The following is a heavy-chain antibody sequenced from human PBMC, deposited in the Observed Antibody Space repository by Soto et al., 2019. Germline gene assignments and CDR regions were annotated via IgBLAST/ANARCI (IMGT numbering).Heavy chain of an antibody. V-gene: IGHV5-51*01. CDR1: GYSLTSYW. Sequence: GESLKIACKASGYSLTSYWIAWVRQMPGKGQEWMGIIFPGNSNTRYSPSFQGRVTISADNSISTAYLQWSSLKASDTAMYYCARQYVVVATILRLYYDDSGLVTLVTVSS. D-gene: IGHD2-21*01. J-gene: IGHJ4*02. CDR3: ARQYVVVATILRLYYDD. CDR2: IFPGNSNT.